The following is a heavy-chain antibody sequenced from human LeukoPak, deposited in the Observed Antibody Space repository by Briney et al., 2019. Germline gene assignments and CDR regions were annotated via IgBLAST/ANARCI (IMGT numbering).Heavy chain of an antibody. D-gene: IGHD2-2*01. J-gene: IGHJ3*02. CDR1: GGSISSGGYS. CDR2: IYHGGST. Sequence: SETLSLTCAVSGGSISSGGYSWSWIRQPPGKGLEWIGYIYHGGSTNYNPSLKSRVAISVDRSKNQFSLKLTSVTAADTAVYYCARDGGRTSSDAVEIWGQGTMVIVSS. CDR3: ARDGGRTSSDAVEI. V-gene: IGHV4-30-2*01.